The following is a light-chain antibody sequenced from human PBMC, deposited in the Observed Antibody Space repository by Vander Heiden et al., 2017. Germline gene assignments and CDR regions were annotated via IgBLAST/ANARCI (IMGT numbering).Light chain of an antibody. CDR3: QTYDSNNWV. CDR1: SGSIASNY. CDR2: EDK. J-gene: IGLJ3*02. V-gene: IGLV6-57*02. Sequence: NFKLTQPHSVSESPWKTVTISCTASSGSIASNYVQWYQQRPGSAPTTVIYEDKYRPSGVPDRFSGSIDSSSNSASLTISGLKTEDEGDYFCQTYDSNNWVFGGGTKLTVL.